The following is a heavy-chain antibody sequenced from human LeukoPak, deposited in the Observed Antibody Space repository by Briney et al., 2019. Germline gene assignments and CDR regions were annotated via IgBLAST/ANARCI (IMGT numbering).Heavy chain of an antibody. CDR2: ITGDGSST. D-gene: IGHD3-16*01. Sequence: PGGSLRLSCAASGLTFSGYWMPWVRQAPGKGLVWVSRITGDGSSTTYADSVKSRFTISRDNAKNVLYLQMNSLRAEDTAVYYCARGGVPGAFDIWGQGTMVTVSS. J-gene: IGHJ3*02. CDR3: ARGGVPGAFDI. V-gene: IGHV3-74*01. CDR1: GLTFSGYW.